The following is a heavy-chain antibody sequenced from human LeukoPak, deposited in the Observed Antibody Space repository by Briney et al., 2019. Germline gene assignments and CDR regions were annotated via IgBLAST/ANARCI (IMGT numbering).Heavy chain of an antibody. V-gene: IGHV4-31*03. Sequence: KPSQTLSLTCTVSGGSISSGGYYWSWIRQHPGKGLEWIEFIYYSGSTYYNPSLKSRVTFSVDTSKNQFSLKLSSVNAADTAVYYCARAVYDYIWGSYRFDYWGQGTLVTVSS. CDR2: IYYSGST. J-gene: IGHJ4*02. CDR1: GGSISSGGYY. D-gene: IGHD3-16*02. CDR3: ARAVYDYIWGSYRFDY.